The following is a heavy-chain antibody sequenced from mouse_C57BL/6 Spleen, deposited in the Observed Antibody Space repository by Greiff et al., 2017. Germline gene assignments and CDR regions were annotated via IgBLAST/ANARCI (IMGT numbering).Heavy chain of an antibody. CDR3: ARDGDSSGYWFAY. V-gene: IGHV1-52*01. Sequence: QVHVKQPGAELVRPGSSVKLSCKASGYTFTSYWMHWVKQRPIQGLEWIGNIDPSDSETHYNQKVKDKATLTVDKSSSTAYMQLSSLTSEDSAVYYCARDGDSSGYWFAYWGQGALVTVSA. CDR2: IDPSDSET. D-gene: IGHD3-2*02. J-gene: IGHJ3*01. CDR1: GYTFTSYW.